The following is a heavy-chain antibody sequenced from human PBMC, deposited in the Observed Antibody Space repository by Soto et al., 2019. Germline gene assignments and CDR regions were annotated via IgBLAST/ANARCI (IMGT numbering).Heavy chain of an antibody. CDR2: FIPVFTTA. CDR3: ARDGVDVARTTVRHGALDI. J-gene: IGHJ3*02. V-gene: IGHV1-69*01. CDR1: GGSFSTYG. Sequence: QVQLVQSGAEVKKPGSSVKVSCKASGGSFSTYGISWVRQAPGQGLEWTGGFIPVFTTAKYAQKFQGRVSITADESTCTAYMELSSLRSEDTAVYFCARDGVDVARTTVRHGALDIWGQGTVVTVSS. D-gene: IGHD4-17*01.